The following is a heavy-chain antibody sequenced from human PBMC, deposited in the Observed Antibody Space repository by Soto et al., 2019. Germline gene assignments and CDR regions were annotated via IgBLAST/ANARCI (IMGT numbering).Heavy chain of an antibody. J-gene: IGHJ4*02. Sequence: ASVKVSCKASGYTFTSYGISWVRQAPGQGLEWMGWISAYNGNTNYAQKLQGRVTMTKDTSTGTAYMELSSLRSEDTAVYYCATDGRVRDYVWGSSPNFDYWGQGTLVTVSS. CDR2: ISAYNGNT. CDR3: ATDGRVRDYVWGSSPNFDY. V-gene: IGHV1-18*01. CDR1: GYTFTSYG. D-gene: IGHD3-16*01.